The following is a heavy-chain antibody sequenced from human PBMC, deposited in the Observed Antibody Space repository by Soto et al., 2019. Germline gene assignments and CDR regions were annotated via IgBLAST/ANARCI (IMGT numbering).Heavy chain of an antibody. V-gene: IGHV1-3*01. CDR3: ARVADTAMDPYYFDY. D-gene: IGHD5-18*01. J-gene: IGHJ4*02. CDR1: GYTFTSYA. CDR2: INAGNGNT. Sequence: QVQLVQSGAEVKKPGASVKVSCKASGYTFTSYAMHWVRQAPGQRLEWMGWINAGNGNTKYPQKFQGRVTITRDTSASTAYMELSSLRSEDTAVYYCARVADTAMDPYYFDYWGQGTLVTVSS.